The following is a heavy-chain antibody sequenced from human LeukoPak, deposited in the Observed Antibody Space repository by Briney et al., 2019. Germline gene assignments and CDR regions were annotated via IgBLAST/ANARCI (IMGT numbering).Heavy chain of an antibody. Sequence: GGSLRLSCAASGFTFSSYAMSWVRQAPGKGLEWVSAISGSGGSTYYADSVKGRFTISRDNSKNTLYLQMNSLRAEDTAVYHCAKDKMIVVVMWFDPWGQGILVTVSS. CDR1: GFTFSSYA. CDR2: ISGSGGST. CDR3: AKDKMIVVVMWFDP. J-gene: IGHJ5*02. D-gene: IGHD3-22*01. V-gene: IGHV3-23*01.